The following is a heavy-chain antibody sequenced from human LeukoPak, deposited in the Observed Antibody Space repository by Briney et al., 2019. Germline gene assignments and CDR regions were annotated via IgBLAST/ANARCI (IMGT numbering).Heavy chain of an antibody. J-gene: IGHJ6*03. CDR1: RYTFISYY. Sequence: ASVKVSCKASRYTFISYYIHWVRQAPGQGLEWMGLINPSGGSTNYAQKFQGRVTMTRDTSTSTVYMELSSLRSEDTAVYYCARGPSITMVRGGQWYYYMDVWGKGTTVTVSS. V-gene: IGHV1-46*01. CDR3: ARGPSITMVRGGQWYYYMDV. D-gene: IGHD3-10*01. CDR2: INPSGGST.